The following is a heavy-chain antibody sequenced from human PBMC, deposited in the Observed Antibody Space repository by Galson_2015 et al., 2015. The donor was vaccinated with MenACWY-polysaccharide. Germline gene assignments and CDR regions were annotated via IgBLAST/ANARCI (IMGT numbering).Heavy chain of an antibody. J-gene: IGHJ4*02. V-gene: IGHV3-74*01. Sequence: SLRLSCAASGFTFSSSWMHWVRQAPGKGLVWVSRILSDGSYTAFADSVKGRFTISRDNVKNTLYLQMNGLRAEDTAVYYCARGSLYCGGDCYSDYWGQGTLVTVSS. CDR3: ARGSLYCGGDCYSDY. CDR1: GFTFSSSW. CDR2: ILSDGSYT. D-gene: IGHD2-21*02.